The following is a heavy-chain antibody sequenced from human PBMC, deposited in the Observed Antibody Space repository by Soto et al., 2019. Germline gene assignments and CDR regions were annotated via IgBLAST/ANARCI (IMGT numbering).Heavy chain of an antibody. Sequence: GASVEVSWKASGYAFTSYGINSARQAPGKGVEGMGWISPYNGNTNHAQTLQGRATMTTDTSTSTAYMELRSLRSDDTAVYYCARVAEKGYYDSSGYVETRQAEYFQHWGQGTLVTVSS. J-gene: IGHJ1*01. CDR1: GYAFTSYG. CDR3: ARVAEKGYYDSSGYVETRQAEYFQH. V-gene: IGHV1-18*01. D-gene: IGHD3-22*01. CDR2: ISPYNGNT.